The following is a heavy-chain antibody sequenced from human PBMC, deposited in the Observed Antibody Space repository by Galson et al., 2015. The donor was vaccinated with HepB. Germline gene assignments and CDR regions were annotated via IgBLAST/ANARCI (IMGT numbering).Heavy chain of an antibody. Sequence: SVKVSCKVSGYTLTELSMHWVRQAPGKGLEWMGGFNTENSATNYAQKFQGRVTMTEDTSTDTAYMELSSLRSEDTAVYYCAIAGVGAPRGGAFDIWGQGTMVTVSS. V-gene: IGHV1-24*01. CDR2: FNTENSAT. D-gene: IGHD7-27*01. CDR1: GYTLTELS. J-gene: IGHJ3*02. CDR3: AIAGVGAPRGGAFDI.